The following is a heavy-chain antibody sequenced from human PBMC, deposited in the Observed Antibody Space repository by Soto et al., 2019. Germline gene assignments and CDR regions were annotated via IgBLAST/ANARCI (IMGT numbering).Heavy chain of an antibody. J-gene: IGHJ4*02. Sequence: EVQLVESGGGVVQPGGSLRLSCAASGFTFSDHWMHWVRQVPGKGLVWVARINSDGSTTTYADSVKGRFTISRANARNTLDLQMDSLRAGDTALYYCDRRYSSGPDYWGQGTLVTVSS. CDR2: INSDGSTT. V-gene: IGHV3-74*01. D-gene: IGHD6-19*01. CDR3: DRRYSSGPDY. CDR1: GFTFSDHW.